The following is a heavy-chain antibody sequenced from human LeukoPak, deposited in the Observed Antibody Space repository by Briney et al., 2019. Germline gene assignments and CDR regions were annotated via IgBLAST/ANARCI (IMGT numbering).Heavy chain of an antibody. V-gene: IGHV4-31*03. CDR3: ARVGGSWAFDI. D-gene: IGHD3-10*01. CDR2: IYYSGTT. Sequence: SQALSLTCTVSGHSISGSGYYWTWIRQHPDKGLEWIGYIYYSGTTYYNPSLKSRVTMSVDTSKNQFSLKLISVTAADTAVYYWARVGGSWAFDIWGQGTLVTFSS. J-gene: IGHJ3*02. CDR1: GHSISGSGYY.